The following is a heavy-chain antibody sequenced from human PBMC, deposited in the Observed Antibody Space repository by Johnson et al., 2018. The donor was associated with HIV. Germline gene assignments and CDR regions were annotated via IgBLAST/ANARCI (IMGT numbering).Heavy chain of an antibody. Sequence: MQLVESGGGLVQPGGSLRLSCAASGFTVSSNYMNWVRQAPGKGLEWVSVLYSGGSTYYADFVKDRFIISRDNSKNTLYLQMNSLRAEDTAVYYCAKGVSIVVIKDLSGAFDIWGQGTMVTVSS. CDR2: LYSGGST. V-gene: IGHV3-66*01. J-gene: IGHJ3*02. CDR1: GFTVSSNY. D-gene: IGHD3-22*01. CDR3: AKGVSIVVIKDLSGAFDI.